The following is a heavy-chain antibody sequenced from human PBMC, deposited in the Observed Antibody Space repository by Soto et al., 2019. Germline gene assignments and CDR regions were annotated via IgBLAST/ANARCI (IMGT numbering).Heavy chain of an antibody. CDR3: ARHPPDVDTAMAQVVVAATPLPDV. Sequence: PGESLKISCKGSGYSFTSYWIGWVRQMPGKGLEWMGIIYPGDSDTRYSPSFQGQVTISADKSISTAYLQWSSLKASDTAMYYCARHPPDVDTAMAQVVVAATPLPDVWGKGTTVTVSS. CDR1: GYSFTSYW. CDR2: IYPGDSDT. V-gene: IGHV5-51*01. J-gene: IGHJ6*04. D-gene: IGHD2-15*01.